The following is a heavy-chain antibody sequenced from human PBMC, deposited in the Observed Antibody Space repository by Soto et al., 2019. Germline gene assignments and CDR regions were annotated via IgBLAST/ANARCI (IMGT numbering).Heavy chain of an antibody. CDR3: ARGFRRARGVVVVAASFGWFDP. V-gene: IGHV4-34*01. D-gene: IGHD2-15*01. Sequence: SETLSLTCAVYGGSFSGYYWSWIRQPPGKGLEWIGEINHSGSTNYNPSLKSRVTISVDTSKNQFSLKLSSVTAADTAVYYCARGFRRARGVVVVAASFGWFDPWGQGTLVTVSS. CDR1: GGSFSGYY. CDR2: INHSGST. J-gene: IGHJ5*02.